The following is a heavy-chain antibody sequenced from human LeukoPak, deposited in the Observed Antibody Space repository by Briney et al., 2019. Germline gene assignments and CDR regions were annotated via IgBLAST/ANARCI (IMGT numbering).Heavy chain of an antibody. CDR3: ARDNTGTRYYYYMDV. Sequence: SETLSLTCTVSGGSISSYYWSWIRQPAGKGLEWIGRIYTSGSTNYNPSLKSRVTISVDKPKNQFSLKLSSVTAADTAVYYCARDNTGTRYYYYMDVWGKGTTVTVSS. CDR2: IYTSGST. V-gene: IGHV4-4*07. D-gene: IGHD1-7*01. J-gene: IGHJ6*03. CDR1: GGSISSYY.